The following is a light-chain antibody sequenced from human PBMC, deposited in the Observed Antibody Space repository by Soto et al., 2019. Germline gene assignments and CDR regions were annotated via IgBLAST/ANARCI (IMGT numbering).Light chain of an antibody. CDR3: QQRSNWRT. CDR1: QSVSSY. Sequence: EIVLTQSPATLSLSPGERATLSCRASQSVSSYLAWYQQXPGQAPRLLIYDASNRATGIPARFSGSGSGTDFTLTISSLEPEDFAVYYCQQRSNWRTFGQGTKVEIK. V-gene: IGKV3-11*01. CDR2: DAS. J-gene: IGKJ1*01.